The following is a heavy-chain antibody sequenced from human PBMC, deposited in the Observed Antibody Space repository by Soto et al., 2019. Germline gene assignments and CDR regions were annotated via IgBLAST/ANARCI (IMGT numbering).Heavy chain of an antibody. J-gene: IGHJ5*02. V-gene: IGHV1-18*04. CDR2: ISAYNGNT. Sequence: GASVKVSCKASGYTFTSYGISWVRQAPGQGLEWMGWISAYNGNTNYAQKLQGRVTMTTDTSTSTAYMELRSLRSDDTAVYYCARFLPWGIVVVPAAPNWFDPWGQGTLVTVGS. D-gene: IGHD2-2*01. CDR1: GYTFTSYG. CDR3: ARFLPWGIVVVPAAPNWFDP.